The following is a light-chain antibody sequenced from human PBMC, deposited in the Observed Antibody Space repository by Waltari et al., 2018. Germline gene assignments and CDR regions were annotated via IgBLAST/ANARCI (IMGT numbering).Light chain of an antibody. Sequence: WYPQQPGTAPKLLFFDNNSRPSGVPNRFSGSKAGASASLAITGLQAEDEAYYFSQSYDTHRGVFGGGTKLTVL. J-gene: IGLJ3*02. CDR2: DNN. CDR3: QSYDTHRGV. V-gene: IGLV1-40*03.